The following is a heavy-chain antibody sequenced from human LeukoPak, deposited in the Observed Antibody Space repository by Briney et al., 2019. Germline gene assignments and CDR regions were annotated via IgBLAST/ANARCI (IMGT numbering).Heavy chain of an antibody. CDR3: ARALELHGGDFDY. D-gene: IGHD1-7*01. CDR1: GYTFTGYY. Sequence: ASVKVSCKASGYTFTGYYLHWVRQAPGQGLEWMGWINPNSGGTKYAQKFQGRVTMTRDTSISTAYMELRRLRSDDTAVYYCARALELHGGDFDYWGQGTLVTVSS. V-gene: IGHV1-2*02. J-gene: IGHJ4*02. CDR2: INPNSGGT.